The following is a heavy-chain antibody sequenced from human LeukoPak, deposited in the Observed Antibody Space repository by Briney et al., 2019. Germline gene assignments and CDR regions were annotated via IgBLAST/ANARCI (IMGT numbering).Heavy chain of an antibody. CDR1: GFSFRDYY. J-gene: IGHJ5*02. D-gene: IGHD1-26*01. V-gene: IGHV3-11*05. CDR2: ISPSTTHT. Sequence: GGSLRLSCTDSGFSFRDYYMSGSRQAPGKGLEWLSYISPSTTHTSYADSVKGRFTISRDNAKNLLFLQMNSLRAEDTAVYYRARGGHGAADQWGQGTLVTVSS. CDR3: ARGGHGAADQ.